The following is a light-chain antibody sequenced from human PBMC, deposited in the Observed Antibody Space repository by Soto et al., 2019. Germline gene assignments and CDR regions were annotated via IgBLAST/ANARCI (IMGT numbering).Light chain of an antibody. J-gene: IGKJ1*01. CDR2: ATS. CDR1: QSINSRY. CDR3: QQYGSSWT. Sequence: EIVLTQSPGTLSLSPGDRATLACRASQSINSRYLAWYQQTPGQAPRLLIYATSHRATGIPDRFSGSGSGTDFTLTITRLEPEDFAVYYCQQYGSSWTFGQGTKVEIK. V-gene: IGKV3-20*01.